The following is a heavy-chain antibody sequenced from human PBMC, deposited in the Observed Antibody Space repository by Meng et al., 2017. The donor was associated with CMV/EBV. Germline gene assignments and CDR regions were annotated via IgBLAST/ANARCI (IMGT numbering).Heavy chain of an antibody. CDR3: ARGYYDFWSGYYRAGWFDP. CDR1: GGSFSGYY. J-gene: IGHJ5*02. CDR2: INHSRST. V-gene: IGHV4-34*01. D-gene: IGHD3-3*01. Sequence: SETLSLTCAVYGGSFSGYYWSWIRQPPGKGLEWIGEINHSRSTNYNPSLKSRVTISVDTSKNQFSLKLSSVTAADTAVYYCARGYYDFWSGYYRAGWFDPWGQGTLVTVSS.